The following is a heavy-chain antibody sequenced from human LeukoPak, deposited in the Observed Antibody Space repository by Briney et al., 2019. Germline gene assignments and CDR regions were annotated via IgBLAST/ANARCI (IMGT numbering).Heavy chain of an antibody. V-gene: IGHV1-2*06. J-gene: IGHJ3*01. Sequence: ASVTVSCKASGYTFTDYYKHWVRQAPGQGLEWMGRINPNSGGTNYAQKFQGRVTMTRDTSISTAYMELSRLRSDDTAVYYCARDESAVTPWGQGTTVTVSS. CDR1: GYTFTDYY. CDR3: ARDESAVTP. CDR2: INPNSGGT. D-gene: IGHD4-17*01.